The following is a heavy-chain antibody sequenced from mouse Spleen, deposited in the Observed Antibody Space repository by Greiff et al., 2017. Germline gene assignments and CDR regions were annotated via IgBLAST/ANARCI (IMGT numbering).Heavy chain of an antibody. V-gene: IGHV1-39*01. CDR2: INPNYGTT. CDR3: ARSGHYSNYNYYAMDY. D-gene: IGHD2-5*01. Sequence: EVQGVESGPELVKPGASVKISCKASGYSFTDYNMNWVKQSNGKSLEWIGVINPNYGTTSYNQKFKGKATLTVDQSSSTAYMQLNSLTSEDSAVYYCARSGHYSNYNYYAMDYWGQGTSVTVSS. J-gene: IGHJ4*01. CDR1: GYSFTDYN.